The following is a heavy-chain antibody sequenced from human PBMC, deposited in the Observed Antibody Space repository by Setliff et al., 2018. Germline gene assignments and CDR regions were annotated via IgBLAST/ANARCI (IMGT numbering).Heavy chain of an antibody. CDR2: IYPGDSDT. J-gene: IGHJ6*02. Sequence: GESLKISCKGSGYRFSSHWIGWVRQMPGKGLEWMGIIYPGDSDTRYSPSFQGQVTISADKSISTAYLQWSSLKASDTAMYYCAKDIGSSWYFGYYGMDVWGQGTTVTVSS. CDR3: AKDIGSSWYFGYYGMDV. V-gene: IGHV5-51*01. CDR1: GYRFSSHW. D-gene: IGHD6-13*01.